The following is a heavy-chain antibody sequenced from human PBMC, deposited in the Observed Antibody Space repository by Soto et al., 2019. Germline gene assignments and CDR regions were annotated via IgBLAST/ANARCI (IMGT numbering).Heavy chain of an antibody. J-gene: IGHJ4*02. CDR3: ARSTGTYFDY. CDR1: GYPLASYY. D-gene: IGHD1-1*01. Sequence: GASVKVSCSASGYPLASYYMPWVRQAPGQGLEWMGTINPTGDTTSYAQKFQGRVTMTRDTSTSTVYMELSSLRSEDTYLYYCARSTGTYFDYRGQGTLVTVSS. CDR2: INPTGDTT. V-gene: IGHV1-46*01.